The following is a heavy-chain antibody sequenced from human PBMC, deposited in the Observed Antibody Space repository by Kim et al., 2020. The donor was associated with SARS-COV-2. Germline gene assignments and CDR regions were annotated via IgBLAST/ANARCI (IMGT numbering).Heavy chain of an antibody. D-gene: IGHD6-19*01. J-gene: IGHJ5*02. V-gene: IGHV1-3*01. CDR2: INAGNGNT. Sequence: ASVKVSCKASGYTFTSYAMHWVRQAPGQRLEWMGWINAGNGNTKYSQKFQGRVTITRDTSASTGFMELSSLRSEDTAVYYCARDSSGSLSWFDPWGQGTLVTVSS. CDR3: ARDSSGSLSWFDP. CDR1: GYTFTSYA.